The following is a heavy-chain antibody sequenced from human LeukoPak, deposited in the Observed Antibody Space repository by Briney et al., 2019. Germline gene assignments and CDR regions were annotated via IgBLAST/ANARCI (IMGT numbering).Heavy chain of an antibody. CDR3: ARRPKDGPFDP. CDR1: GGSVHTTPYY. D-gene: IGHD5-24*01. CDR2: FYYRGTT. J-gene: IGHJ5*02. V-gene: IGHV4-39*01. Sequence: SETLSLTCTVSGGSVHTTPYYRGWIRQPPGQGLEWIGNFYYRGTTYFNPSLESRVTISEDTSKKQFYLKLSSVTAADTAVYYCARRPKDGPFDPWGQGTLVTVSS.